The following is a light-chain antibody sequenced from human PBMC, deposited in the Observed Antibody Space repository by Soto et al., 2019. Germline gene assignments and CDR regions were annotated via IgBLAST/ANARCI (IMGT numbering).Light chain of an antibody. V-gene: IGLV2-11*01. CDR3: CSYAGSHSHYV. Sequence: QSVLVQPRSVSGSPGHSVTIAWTGTMSDVGGYNYVSWYQKHAGKGPKVMIYDVSKRPSGVPDRCAGSKCGNTASLTISGLQAEDEGDYYCCSYAGSHSHYVFGTGTKVTVL. CDR1: MSDVGGYNY. J-gene: IGLJ1*01. CDR2: DVS.